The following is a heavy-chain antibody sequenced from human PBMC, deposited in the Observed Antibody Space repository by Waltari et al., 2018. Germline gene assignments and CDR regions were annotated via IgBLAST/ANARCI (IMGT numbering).Heavy chain of an antibody. J-gene: IGHJ4*02. Sequence: QVQLQESGPGLVKPSATLSLICTVVGGAINSYYWNWIRQPAGKGLEWIGRIYASGSTFYNPSLKSRVTMSVDMSNNHFSLKLSSVTAADTAVYYCARDGNSRSLDYWGQGTLVTVSS. CDR1: GGAINSYY. CDR2: IYASGST. D-gene: IGHD6-13*01. CDR3: ARDGNSRSLDY. V-gene: IGHV4-4*07.